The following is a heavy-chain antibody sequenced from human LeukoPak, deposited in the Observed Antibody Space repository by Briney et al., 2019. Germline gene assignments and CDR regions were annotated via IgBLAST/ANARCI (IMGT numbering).Heavy chain of an antibody. CDR2: IYYSGST. Sequence: SETLSLTCTVSGGSISSYYWSWIRQPPGKGLEWIGYIYYSGSTNYNPSHKSRVTISVDTSKNQFSLKLSSVTAADTAVYYCAGESSGYGDAFDIWGQGTMVTVSS. J-gene: IGHJ3*02. D-gene: IGHD3-22*01. CDR3: AGESSGYGDAFDI. V-gene: IGHV4-59*01. CDR1: GGSISSYY.